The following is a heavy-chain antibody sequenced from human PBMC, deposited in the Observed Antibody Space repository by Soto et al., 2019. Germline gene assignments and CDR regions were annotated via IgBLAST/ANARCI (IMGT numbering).Heavy chain of an antibody. J-gene: IGHJ6*02. CDR1: EYTFSNYW. CDR2: IYPFDSYT. V-gene: IGHV5-51*01. Sequence: EVQLVQSGAEVKKPGESLRISWQGSEYTFSNYWIGWERHLPGPGLAWMGPIYPFDSYTKYNPSFQGQVTISAVRSSRTASLQWSCLKASDPAKHYCTRLSTSPSRDLSYHYFSLDVWGLGTTVTVSS. CDR3: TRLSTSPSRDLSYHYFSLDV.